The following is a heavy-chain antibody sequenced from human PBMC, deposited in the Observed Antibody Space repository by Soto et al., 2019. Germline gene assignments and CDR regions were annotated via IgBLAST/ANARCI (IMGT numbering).Heavy chain of an antibody. CDR3: AKNGQPPYYYFGLDV. D-gene: IGHD2-8*01. CDR2: ISGYNGDT. V-gene: IGHV1-18*01. J-gene: IGHJ6*02. Sequence: QGQLVQSGAEVKKPGASVKVSCKASGYTFTRYGISWVRQAPGQGLEWMGWISGYNGDTNYAQKFQGRVTMTIDTCTSIAYMELRSLTSDDTAVYFCAKNGQPPYYYFGLDVWGQGTTVTVSS. CDR1: GYTFTRYG.